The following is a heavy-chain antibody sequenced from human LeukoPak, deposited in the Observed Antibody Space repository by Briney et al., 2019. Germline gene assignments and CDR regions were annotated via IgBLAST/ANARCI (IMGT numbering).Heavy chain of an antibody. D-gene: IGHD2-15*01. Sequence: GESLKISCKGSGYSINNYWIGWVRQMPGKSLEWMGIIYPADSDIRYSPSFQGQVTISADKSISTAYLQWSSLKASDTAMYYCARLVAAAASFDYWGQGTLVTVSS. CDR1: GYSINNYW. J-gene: IGHJ4*02. CDR2: IYPADSDI. V-gene: IGHV5-51*01. CDR3: ARLVAAAASFDY.